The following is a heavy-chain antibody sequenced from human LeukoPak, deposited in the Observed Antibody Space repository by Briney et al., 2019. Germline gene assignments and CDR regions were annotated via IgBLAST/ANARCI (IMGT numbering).Heavy chain of an antibody. CDR2: INHSGST. CDR3: CGVVVVAATPDYYYGMDV. D-gene: IGHD2-15*01. J-gene: IGHJ6*02. CDR1: GGSFSGYY. V-gene: IGHV4-34*01. Sequence: MTSETLSLTCAVYGGSFSGYYWSWIRQPPGKGLEWIGEINHSGSTNYNPSLKSRVTISVDTSKNQFPLKLSSVTAADTAVYYCCGVVVVAATPDYYYGMDVWGQGTTVTVSS.